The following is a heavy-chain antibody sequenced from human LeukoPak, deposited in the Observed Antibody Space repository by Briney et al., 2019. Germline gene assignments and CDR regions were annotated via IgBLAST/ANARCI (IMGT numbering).Heavy chain of an antibody. Sequence: SETLSLTCTVSGGSISSYYWSWIRQPPGKGLEWIGYIYYSGSTNYNPSLKSRVTISVDTSKNQFSLKLNSVTAADTAVYYCAGTYVFWGVYFDYGGKEPLVTVS. V-gene: IGHV4-59*01. CDR3: AGTYVFWGVYFDY. J-gene: IGHJ4*02. CDR1: GGSISSYY. D-gene: IGHD3-3*01. CDR2: IYYSGST.